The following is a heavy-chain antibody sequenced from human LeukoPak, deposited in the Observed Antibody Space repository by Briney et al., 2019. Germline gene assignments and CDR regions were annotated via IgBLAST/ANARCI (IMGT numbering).Heavy chain of an antibody. CDR1: GFTFSSYA. CDR2: ISSNGGST. CDR3: VTRQNYYGSGSSLDY. D-gene: IGHD3-10*01. J-gene: IGHJ4*02. Sequence: VGSLRLSCSASGFTFSSYAMHWVRQAPGKGREYVSAISSNGGSTYYAHSVKGRFTISRDNSKNTLYLQMSSLRAEDTAVYYCVTRQNYYGSGSSLDYWGQGTLVTVSS. V-gene: IGHV3-64D*06.